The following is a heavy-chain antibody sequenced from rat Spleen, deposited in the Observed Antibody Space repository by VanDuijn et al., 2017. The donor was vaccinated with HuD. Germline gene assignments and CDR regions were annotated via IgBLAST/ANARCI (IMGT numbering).Heavy chain of an antibody. J-gene: IGHJ4*01. V-gene: IGHV5-25*01. CDR3: ARQHVMDA. CDR2: ISPSGATT. Sequence: EVQLAESGGGLVQPGRSLKVSCAASGFTFSDYYMAWVRQAPTKGLEWVASISPSGATTNYRDSVKGRFTISRDNARGTLFLQMDSLRSEDTATNYWARQHVMDAWGQGASVTVSS. CDR1: GFTFSDYY.